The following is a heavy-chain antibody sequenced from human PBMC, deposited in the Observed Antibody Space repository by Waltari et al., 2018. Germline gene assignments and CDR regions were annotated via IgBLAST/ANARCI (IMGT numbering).Heavy chain of an antibody. CDR3: ARENYCSSTSCYTPWFDP. Sequence: QVQLQESGPGLVKPSETLSLTCTVSGGSISSYYWSWIRQPAGKGLEWIGRIYTSGSTNYNPSLKIRVTISVDTSKNQFSLKLSSVTAADTAVYYCARENYCSSTSCYTPWFDPWGQGTLVTVSS. CDR1: GGSISSYY. J-gene: IGHJ5*02. CDR2: IYTSGST. V-gene: IGHV4-4*07. D-gene: IGHD2-2*02.